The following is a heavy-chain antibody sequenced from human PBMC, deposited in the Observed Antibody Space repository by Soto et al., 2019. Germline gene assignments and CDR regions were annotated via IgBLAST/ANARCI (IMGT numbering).Heavy chain of an antibody. CDR1: GFTFSNAW. CDR3: TTDSYITSIIVRFDY. V-gene: IGHV3-15*07. J-gene: IGHJ4*01. D-gene: IGHD3-22*01. Sequence: PGGSLRLSCAAPGFTFSNAWINWVRQAPGEGLEWVGRVKRKKEGGATDFAAPVKGRFAISRDDSKNMVYLEMNSLQTEDTAIYYCTTDSYITSIIVRFDYWGHGTLVTVSS. CDR2: VKRKKEGGAT.